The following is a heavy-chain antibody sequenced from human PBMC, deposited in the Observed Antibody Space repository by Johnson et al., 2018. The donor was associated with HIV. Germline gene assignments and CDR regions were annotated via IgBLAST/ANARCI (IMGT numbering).Heavy chain of an antibody. D-gene: IGHD7-27*01. V-gene: IGHV3-30*04. Sequence: QVQLVESGGGVVQPGRSLRLSCAASGFTFSSYAMHWVRQAPGKGLEWVAFIRYDGSYKYYADSVKGRFTISRDSSKNTLYLQMNSLRAEDTAVYYCARVKSYGNWGSRKGGRESRAAFDIWGQGTMVTVSS. CDR3: ARVKSYGNWGSRKGGRESRAAFDI. CDR2: IRYDGSYK. CDR1: GFTFSSYA. J-gene: IGHJ3*02.